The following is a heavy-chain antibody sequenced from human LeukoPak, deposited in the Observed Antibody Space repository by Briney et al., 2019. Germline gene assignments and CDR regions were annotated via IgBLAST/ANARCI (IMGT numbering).Heavy chain of an antibody. CDR3: AKDRGCGSDCFSYFDY. J-gene: IGHJ4*02. CDR1: GFTFSNYA. Sequence: GGSLRLSCAASGFTFSNYAMNWVRQAPGKGLEWVSAISGDGGGAYYADSVKGRFTISRDNSKNTVYLQMSSLRAEDTAVYYCAKDRGCGSDCFSYFDYWGQGTLVTVSS. D-gene: IGHD2-21*02. V-gene: IGHV3-23*01. CDR2: ISGDGGGA.